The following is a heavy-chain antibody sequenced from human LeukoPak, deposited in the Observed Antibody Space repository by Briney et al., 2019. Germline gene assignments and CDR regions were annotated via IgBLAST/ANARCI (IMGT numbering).Heavy chain of an antibody. CDR3: ARWGRENWFDP. D-gene: IGHD3-16*01. J-gene: IGHJ5*02. CDR2: IIPIFGTA. CDR1: GGTFSSYA. V-gene: IGHV1-69*13. Sequence: VAPVKVSCKASGGTFSSYAISWVRQAPGQGLEWMGGIIPIFGTANYAQKFQGRVTITADESTSTAYMELSSLRSEDTAVYYCARWGRENWFDPWGQGTLVTVSS.